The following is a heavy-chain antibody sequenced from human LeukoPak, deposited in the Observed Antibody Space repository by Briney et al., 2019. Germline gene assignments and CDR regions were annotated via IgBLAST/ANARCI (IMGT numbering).Heavy chain of an antibody. J-gene: IGHJ6*03. CDR2: IIPIFGTA. V-gene: IGHV1-69*05. CDR1: GGTFSSYA. CDR3: ARGGSSAYYYYYYYMDV. D-gene: IGHD6-6*01. Sequence: ASVKVSCKASGGTFSSYAISWVRQAPGQGLEWMGGIIPIFGTANYAQKLQGRVTITTDESTSTAYMELSSLRSEDTAVYYCARGGSSAYYYYYYYMDVWGKGTTVTVSS.